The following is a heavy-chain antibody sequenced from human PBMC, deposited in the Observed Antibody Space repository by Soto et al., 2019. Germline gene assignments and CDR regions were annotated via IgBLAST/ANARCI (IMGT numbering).Heavy chain of an antibody. CDR1: GVSISSSSYY. J-gene: IGHJ4*02. Sequence: SETLSLTCTVSGVSISSSSYYWGWVRQPPGKGLEWIGSIYYSGGTYYNPSLKSRVTISVDTSKNQFSLKLSSVTAADTAVYYCARPSGSYLYYFDYWGQGTLVTVSS. D-gene: IGHD1-26*01. CDR3: ARPSGSYLYYFDY. CDR2: IYYSGGT. V-gene: IGHV4-39*01.